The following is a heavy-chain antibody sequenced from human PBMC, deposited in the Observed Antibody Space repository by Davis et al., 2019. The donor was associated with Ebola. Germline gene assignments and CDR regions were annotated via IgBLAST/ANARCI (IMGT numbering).Heavy chain of an antibody. CDR1: GYSFTNYA. V-gene: IGHV1-3*01. CDR2: INPHNGNT. D-gene: IGHD1-1*01. CDR3: ARAQFPTTSDH. Sequence: AASAKVSCKASGYSFTNYAMHWVRQAPGQRLEWMGWINPHNGNTNYAQNVQGRVTMTTDTSTSTAYMEVGSLKSDDTAVYYCARAQFPTTSDHWGQGTLVTVSS. J-gene: IGHJ4*02.